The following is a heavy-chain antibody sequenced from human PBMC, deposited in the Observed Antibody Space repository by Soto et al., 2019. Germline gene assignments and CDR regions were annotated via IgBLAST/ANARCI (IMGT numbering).Heavy chain of an antibody. J-gene: IGHJ4*02. CDR3: ARRDGAYYYDSSGYYGY. Sequence: ASVKVSCKASGGTFSSYAISWVRQAPGQGLEWMGGIIPIFGTANYAQKFQGRVTITADESTSTAYMELSSLRSEDTAVYYCARRDGAYYYDSSGYYGYWGQGTLVTVSS. V-gene: IGHV1-69*13. CDR1: GGTFSSYA. D-gene: IGHD3-22*01. CDR2: IIPIFGTA.